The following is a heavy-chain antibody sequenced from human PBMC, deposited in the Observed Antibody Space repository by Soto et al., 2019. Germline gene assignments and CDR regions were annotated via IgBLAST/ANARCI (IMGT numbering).Heavy chain of an antibody. Sequence: ASVKVSCKASGYTFTSYGISWVRQAPGQGLEWMGWTSPALGKTHYIEKFQGRVTITVDDATRTAYMEVRKLRSEDTAIYYCARGPFRPSAMDVWGQGTTVTVSS. D-gene: IGHD3-10*01. CDR2: TSPALGKT. V-gene: IGHV1-18*04. J-gene: IGHJ6*02. CDR1: GYTFTSYG. CDR3: ARGPFRPSAMDV.